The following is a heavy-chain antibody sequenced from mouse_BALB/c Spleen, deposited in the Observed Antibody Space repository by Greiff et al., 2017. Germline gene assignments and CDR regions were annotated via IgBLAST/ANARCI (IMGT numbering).Heavy chain of an antibody. D-gene: IGHD2-3*01. J-gene: IGHJ1*01. CDR2: ISTYYGDA. Sequence: QVQLQQSGAELVRPGVSVKISCKGSGYTFTDYAMHWVKQSHAKSLEWIGVISTYYGDASYNQKFKGKATMTVDKSSSTAYMELARLTSEDSAIYYCARGDGYGYLDVWGAGTTVTVSS. V-gene: IGHV1S137*01. CDR1: GYTFTDYA. CDR3: ARGDGYGYLDV.